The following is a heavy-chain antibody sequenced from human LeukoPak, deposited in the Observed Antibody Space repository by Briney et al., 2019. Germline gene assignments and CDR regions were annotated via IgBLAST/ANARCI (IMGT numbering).Heavy chain of an antibody. D-gene: IGHD5-18*01. Sequence: SETLSLTCTVSGGSISSYYWSWIRQPAGKGLEWIGRIYTSGSTNYNPSLKSRVTMSVDTSKNQFSLKLSSVTAEDTAVYYCARDRRGYSYGYRGVDYWGQGTLVTVSS. V-gene: IGHV4-4*07. CDR2: IYTSGST. CDR1: GGSISSYY. CDR3: ARDRRGYSYGYRGVDY. J-gene: IGHJ4*02.